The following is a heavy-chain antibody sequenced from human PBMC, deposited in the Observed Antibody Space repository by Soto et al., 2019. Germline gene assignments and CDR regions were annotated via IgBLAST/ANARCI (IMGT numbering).Heavy chain of an antibody. Sequence: PSETLSLTCTASGGSTSSYYWSWIRQPPGKGLEWIGYIYYSGSTNYNPSLKSRVTISVDTSKNQFSLKLSSVTAADTAVYYCARSYYYGSGSYYFDYWGQGTLVTVS. CDR1: GGSTSSYY. V-gene: IGHV4-59*01. D-gene: IGHD3-10*01. J-gene: IGHJ4*02. CDR3: ARSYYYGSGSYYFDY. CDR2: IYYSGST.